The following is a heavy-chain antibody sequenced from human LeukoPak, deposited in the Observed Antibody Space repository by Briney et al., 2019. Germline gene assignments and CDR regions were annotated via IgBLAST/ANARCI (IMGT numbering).Heavy chain of an antibody. V-gene: IGHV1-18*01. CDR1: GYTFNSYG. Sequence: GASVKVSCKASGYTFNSYGITWVRQAPGQGLEWVGWISVYNGVTKFAQKVQDRVTMTTDTSTNIAYMELRNLRSDDTAVYYCARVWYPPDAFDFWGQGTMVTGSS. CDR3: ARVWYPPDAFDF. D-gene: IGHD6-13*01. J-gene: IGHJ3*01. CDR2: ISVYNGVT.